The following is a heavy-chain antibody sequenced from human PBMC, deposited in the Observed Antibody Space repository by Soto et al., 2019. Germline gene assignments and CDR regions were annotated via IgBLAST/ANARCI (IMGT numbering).Heavy chain of an antibody. J-gene: IGHJ4*02. CDR3: AIRGGSGRSFDY. Sequence: SETLSLTCTVSGGSISSSSYYWGWIRQPPGKGLEWIGSIYYSGSTYYNPSLKTRVTISADTSKNQFSLKLSSVTAADTAVYYCAIRGGSGRSFDYWGQGTLVTVSS. D-gene: IGHD3-10*01. CDR2: IYYSGST. CDR1: GGSISSSSYY. V-gene: IGHV4-39*01.